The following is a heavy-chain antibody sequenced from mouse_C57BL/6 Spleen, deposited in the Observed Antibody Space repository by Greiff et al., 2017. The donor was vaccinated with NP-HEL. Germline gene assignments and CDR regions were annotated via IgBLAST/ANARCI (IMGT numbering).Heavy chain of an antibody. V-gene: IGHV1-26*01. CDR3: ARLLRGGFAY. D-gene: IGHD1-1*01. J-gene: IGHJ3*01. CDR2: INPNNGGT. Sequence: VQLQQSGPELVKPGASVKISCKASGYTFTDYYMNWVKQSHGKSLEWIGDINPNNGGTSYNQKFKGKATLTVDKSSSTAYMELRSLTSEDSAVYYCARLLRGGFAYWGQGTLVTVSA. CDR1: GYTFTDYY.